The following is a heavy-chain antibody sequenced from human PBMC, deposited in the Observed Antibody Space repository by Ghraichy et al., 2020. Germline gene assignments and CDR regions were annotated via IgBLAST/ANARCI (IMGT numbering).Heavy chain of an antibody. V-gene: IGHV3-74*01. CDR2: IKTDGSST. Sequence: GGSLRLSCAASGFTFTSYWMHWVRQAPGKGLVWVSRIKTDGSSTGYADSVKGRFTISRDNAKNTLYLQMNSLRAEDTALYYCVRDMSPVDSLFDFWGQGTLVTVSA. CDR3: VRDMSPVDSLFDF. D-gene: IGHD2-15*01. CDR1: GFTFTSYW. J-gene: IGHJ4*02.